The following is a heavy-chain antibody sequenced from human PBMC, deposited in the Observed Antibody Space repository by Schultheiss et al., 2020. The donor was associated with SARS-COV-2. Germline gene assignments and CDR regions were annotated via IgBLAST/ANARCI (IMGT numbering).Heavy chain of an antibody. D-gene: IGHD6-19*01. V-gene: IGHV3-9*01. J-gene: IGHJ4*02. Sequence: LSLTCAASGFTFDDYAMHWVRQAPGKGLEWVSGIGWNSGSIGYADSVKGRFTISRDNAKNSLYLQMNSLRAEDTALYYCAKSRYSSGWPYFDYWGQGTLVTVSS. CDR2: IGWNSGSI. CDR1: GFTFDDYA. CDR3: AKSRYSSGWPYFDY.